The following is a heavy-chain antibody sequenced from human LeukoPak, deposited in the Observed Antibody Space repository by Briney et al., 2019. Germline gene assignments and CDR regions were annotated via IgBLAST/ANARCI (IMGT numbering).Heavy chain of an antibody. V-gene: IGHV3-23*01. Sequence: LAGGSLRLSCAASGFTFSSYSMNWVRQAPGKGLEWVSTISGSGGSTYYADSVKGRFTISRDNSKNTLYLQMNSLRAEDTAVYYCAGTYYDILTGYYYYFDYWGQGTLVTVSS. CDR2: ISGSGGST. J-gene: IGHJ4*02. D-gene: IGHD3-9*01. CDR3: AGTYYDILTGYYYYFDY. CDR1: GFTFSSYS.